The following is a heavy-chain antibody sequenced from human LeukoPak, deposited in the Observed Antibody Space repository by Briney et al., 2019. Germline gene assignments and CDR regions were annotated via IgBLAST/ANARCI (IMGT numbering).Heavy chain of an antibody. D-gene: IGHD3-10*01. Sequence: SETLSLTCAVSDYPISSGYYWGWIRQPPGKGLEWIGSIYHTGNTYYNPSLKSRVTISVDTSKNQFSLKLNSVTAAETAVYYCARDLTYFYGSGKSSFDYWGQGTLVTVSS. CDR3: ARDLTYFYGSGKSSFDY. J-gene: IGHJ4*02. CDR1: DYPISSGYY. V-gene: IGHV4-38-2*02. CDR2: IYHTGNT.